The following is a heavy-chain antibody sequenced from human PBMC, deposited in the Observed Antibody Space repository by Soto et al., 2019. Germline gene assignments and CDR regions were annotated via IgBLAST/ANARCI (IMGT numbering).Heavy chain of an antibody. CDR2: ISAYNGNT. D-gene: IGHD2-2*01. CDR1: GYTFTSYG. J-gene: IGHJ5*02. CDR3: ARIGCSSTSCYRGRIANWFDP. V-gene: IGHV1-18*01. Sequence: ASVKVSCKASGYTFTSYGISWVRQAPGQGLEWMGWISAYNGNTNYAQKLQGRVTMTTDTSTSTAYMELRSLRSDDTAVYYCARIGCSSTSCYRGRIANWFDPWGQGTLVTSPQ.